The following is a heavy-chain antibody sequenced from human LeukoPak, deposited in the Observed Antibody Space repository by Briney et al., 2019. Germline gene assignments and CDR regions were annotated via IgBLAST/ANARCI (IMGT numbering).Heavy chain of an antibody. D-gene: IGHD3-10*01. CDR2: MNPNSGNT. CDR3: ASLVPYYGSGSYYKTFDY. V-gene: IGHV1-8*01. CDR1: GYTFTSYD. J-gene: IGHJ4*02. Sequence: GASVKVSCKASGYTFTSYDINWVRQATGQGLEWMGWMNPNSGNTGYAQKFQGRVIMTRNTSISTAYMELSSLRSEDTAVYYCASLVPYYGSGSYYKTFDYWGQGTLVTVSS.